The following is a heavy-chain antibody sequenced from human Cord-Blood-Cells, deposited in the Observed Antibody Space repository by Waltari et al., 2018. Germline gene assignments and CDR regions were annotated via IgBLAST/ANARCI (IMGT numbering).Heavy chain of an antibody. CDR2: IYSGGST. J-gene: IGHJ4*02. D-gene: IGHD3-3*01. CDR3: ARGPFFRVGALDY. CDR1: GFTVRSNY. Sequence: EVQLVESGGGLIQPGGSLRLSCAASGFTVRSNYMSWVRQGPGKGLEWVSVIYSGGSTYNPDSVKGRFIISIDNSKNTLYLQMNSLRAEDTAVYYCARGPFFRVGALDYWGQGTLVTVSS. V-gene: IGHV3-53*01.